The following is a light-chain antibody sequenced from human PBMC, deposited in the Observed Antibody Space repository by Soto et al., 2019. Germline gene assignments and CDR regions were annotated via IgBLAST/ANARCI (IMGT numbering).Light chain of an antibody. CDR1: QSLVHSDGIAY. Sequence: DVVMTQSPLSLPVTLGQPASISCRSNQSLVHSDGIAYFSWFQQRPGRYPRRLSDKVSNRDSGVPARFSGSGSGTDFALKSSRVEAEDVGVYYCMQGTHWPITFGQGTRLEIK. CDR3: MQGTHWPIT. V-gene: IGKV2-30*02. J-gene: IGKJ5*01. CDR2: KVS.